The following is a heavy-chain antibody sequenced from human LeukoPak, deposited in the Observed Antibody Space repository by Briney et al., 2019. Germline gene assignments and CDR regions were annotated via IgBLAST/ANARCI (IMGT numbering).Heavy chain of an antibody. CDR3: ARDVGGNSPRYYYGLDV. D-gene: IGHD4-23*01. CDR1: GGSIRSSYYY. Sequence: SETLSLTCTVSGGSIRSSYYYWGWIRQPPGKGLEWIGSIYDSGSTYYNPSLKSRVTISVDTSKNQFSLKLNSVTAADTAVYYCARDVGGNSPRYYYGLDVWGQGTTVTVSS. V-gene: IGHV4-39*02. CDR2: IYDSGST. J-gene: IGHJ6*02.